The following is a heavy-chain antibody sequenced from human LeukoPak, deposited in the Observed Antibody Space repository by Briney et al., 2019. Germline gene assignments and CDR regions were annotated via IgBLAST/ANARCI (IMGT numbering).Heavy chain of an antibody. J-gene: IGHJ3*02. CDR2: IYYSGST. Sequence: SETLSLTCTVPGGSISSNYWSWIRQPPGKELEWIGYIYYSGSTSYSPSLKSRVTISLDTSKNQFSLKLTSVTAVDTAVYYCARYVSGSPGAFDIWGQGTMVTVSS. V-gene: IGHV4-59*08. CDR1: GGSISSNY. CDR3: ARYVSGSPGAFDI. D-gene: IGHD3-10*01.